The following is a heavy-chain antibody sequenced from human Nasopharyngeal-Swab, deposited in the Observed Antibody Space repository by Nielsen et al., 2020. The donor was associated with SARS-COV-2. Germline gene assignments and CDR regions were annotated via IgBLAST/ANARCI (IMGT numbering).Heavy chain of an antibody. CDR1: GGSVSSGSYY. J-gene: IGHJ6*02. Sequence: GSLRLSCTVSGGSVSSGSYYWSWIRQPPGKGLEWIGYIYYSGSTNYNPSLKSRVTISVDTSKNQFSLKLSSVTAADTAVYYCASLRGYTAMVTMTYYYGMDVWGQGTTVTVSS. D-gene: IGHD5-18*01. CDR3: ASLRGYTAMVTMTYYYGMDV. CDR2: IYYSGST. V-gene: IGHV4-61*01.